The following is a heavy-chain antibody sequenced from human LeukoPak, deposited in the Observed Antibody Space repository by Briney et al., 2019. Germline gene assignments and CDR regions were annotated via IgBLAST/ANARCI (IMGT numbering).Heavy chain of an antibody. D-gene: IGHD4-17*01. CDR3: ARESTKYGAYVSGFDF. CDR2: IMQDGSEK. V-gene: IGHV3-7*01. CDR1: GFTFSSHW. Sequence: PGGSLRLSCIASGFTFSSHWMNWVRQAPGKGLEWLANIMQDGSEKYYVDSVKGRFIISRDNAKNSLYLQMNSLRAEDTAVYYCARESTKYGAYVSGFDFWGQGTMVTVSS. J-gene: IGHJ3*01.